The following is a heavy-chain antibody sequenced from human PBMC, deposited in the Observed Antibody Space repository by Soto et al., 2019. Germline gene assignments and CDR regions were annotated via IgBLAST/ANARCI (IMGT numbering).Heavy chain of an antibody. CDR2: ISSDGNHK. J-gene: IGHJ4*02. CDR3: AGWEHPRFEY. V-gene: IGHV3-30*09. D-gene: IGHD1-1*01. Sequence: QVQLVESGGGVVQPGRSLRLSCAASGFSVSAYTVHWVRQAPGKGLEWVAVISSDGNHKYYTDSVKGRFAISRDTSTNTVFLQMTSLGPEETAVYYCAGWEHPRFEYWGQGTLVTVSS. CDR1: GFSVSAYT.